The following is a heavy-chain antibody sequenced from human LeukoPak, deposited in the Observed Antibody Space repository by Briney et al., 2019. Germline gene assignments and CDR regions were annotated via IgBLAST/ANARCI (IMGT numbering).Heavy chain of an antibody. D-gene: IGHD6-19*01. CDR1: GFTVSSNY. Sequence: GGSLRLSCAASGFTVSSNYMSWVRQAPGKGLEWVSVIYSGGSTYYADSVKGRFTIFRDNSKNTLYLQMNSLRAEDTAVYYCARTDPVAGLPSFDYWGQGTLVTVSS. CDR3: ARTDPVAGLPSFDY. J-gene: IGHJ4*02. V-gene: IGHV3-53*01. CDR2: IYSGGST.